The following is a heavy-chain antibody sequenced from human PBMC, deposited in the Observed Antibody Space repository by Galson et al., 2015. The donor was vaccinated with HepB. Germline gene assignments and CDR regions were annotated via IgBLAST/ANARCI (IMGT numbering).Heavy chain of an antibody. V-gene: IGHV3-30*02. J-gene: IGHJ2*01. CDR3: AKGREWQLKSNYYFDL. Sequence: SLRLSCAASGFNFINYGMHWVRQAPGKGLEWVAYGRYDGTNKDYADSVKGRFTISRDNSKDTLFLQMNSLRADDTAVYYCAKGREWQLKSNYYFDLWGRGTLVTVSS. CDR2: GRYDGTNK. CDR1: GFNFINYG. D-gene: IGHD1-7*01.